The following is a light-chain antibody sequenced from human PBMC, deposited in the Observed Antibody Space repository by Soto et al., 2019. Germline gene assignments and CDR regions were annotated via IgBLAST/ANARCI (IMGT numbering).Light chain of an antibody. Sequence: QSALTQPASVSGSPGQSITISCTGTSSDVGNYIFVSWYRQHPGKAPKLMIYDINNRPSGVSNRFSGSKSGNTASLTISGLQDEDEDDYYWVSYTTSASYVFGTGTKLTVL. V-gene: IGLV2-14*01. CDR1: SSDVGNYIF. J-gene: IGLJ1*01. CDR2: DIN. CDR3: VSYTTSASYV.